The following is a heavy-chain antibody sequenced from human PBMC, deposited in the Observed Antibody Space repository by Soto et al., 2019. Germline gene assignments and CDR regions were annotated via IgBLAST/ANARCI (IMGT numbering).Heavy chain of an antibody. Sequence: EVQLVESGGGLVQPGRSLRLSCAASGFSFDDYAMHWVRQAPGKGLEWVSGISTNGINTGYADSVKGRFTISRDNAKNSLYLQMTSLRADHAALYYCGKDSGHSSTGLSAYFFYGFDAWRQGTTVTVSS. CDR2: ISTNGINT. CDR1: GFSFDDYA. V-gene: IGHV3-9*01. J-gene: IGHJ6*02. CDR3: GKDSGHSSTGLSAYFFYGFDA. D-gene: IGHD6-19*01.